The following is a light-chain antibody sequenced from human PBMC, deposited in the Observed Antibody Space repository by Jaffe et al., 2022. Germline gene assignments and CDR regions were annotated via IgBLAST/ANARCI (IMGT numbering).Light chain of an antibody. CDR3: LQSYSTLFT. CDR1: QSISTY. V-gene: IGKV1-39*01. J-gene: IGKJ4*01. Sequence: DIQMTQSPSSLSASVGDRVTITCRASQSISTYLNWYQQKPGKAPKLLIYTASTLQSGVPLRFSGSGSGTDFTLTVSSLEPEDFATYYCLQSYSTLFTFGGGTKVEIK. CDR2: TAS.